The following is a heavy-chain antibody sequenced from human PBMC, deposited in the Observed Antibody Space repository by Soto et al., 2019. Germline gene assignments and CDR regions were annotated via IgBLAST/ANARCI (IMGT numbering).Heavy chain of an antibody. CDR1: GVSINNGSCF. CDR3: ARHRGPTGPNY. J-gene: IGHJ4*02. Sequence: TLEILSLTCTVSGVSINNGSCFWAWIRQSAGMGLEWIGSVFYTGKTGNTYHNPSLKSRVTISVDTSKNQLSLNLRSVTAADTAVYYCARHRGPTGPNYWGQGTLVTVSS. CDR2: VFYTGKTGNT. D-gene: IGHD3-10*01. V-gene: IGHV4-39*01.